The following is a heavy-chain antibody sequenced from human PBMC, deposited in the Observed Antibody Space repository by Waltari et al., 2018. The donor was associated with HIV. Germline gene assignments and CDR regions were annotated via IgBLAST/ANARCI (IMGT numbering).Heavy chain of an antibody. CDR3: TTRPILVVPAAIHDYYGMDV. V-gene: IGHV3-15*01. J-gene: IGHJ6*02. Sequence: EVQLVESGGGLVKPGGSLRLSCAASGFTFSNAWMSWVRQAPGKGLEWVGRIKSKTDGGTTNNAAPVKGRFTMSRDDSKNTLYLQMNSLKTEDTAVYYCTTRPILVVPAAIHDYYGMDVWGQGTTVTVSS. D-gene: IGHD2-2*02. CDR1: GFTFSNAW. CDR2: IKSKTDGGTT.